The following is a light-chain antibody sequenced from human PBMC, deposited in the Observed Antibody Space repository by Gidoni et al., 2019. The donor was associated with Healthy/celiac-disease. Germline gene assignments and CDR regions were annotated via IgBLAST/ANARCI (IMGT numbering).Light chain of an antibody. CDR1: KLGDKY. CDR2: QDS. J-gene: IGLJ2*01. V-gene: IGLV3-1*01. Sequence: SYELTQPPSVSVSPGQTASIPCSGDKLGDKYACWYQQKPGQSPVLVIYQDSKRPSGIPERFSGSNSGNTATLTISGTQAMDEADYYCQAWDSSTAYVVFGRGTKLTVL. CDR3: QAWDSSTAYVV.